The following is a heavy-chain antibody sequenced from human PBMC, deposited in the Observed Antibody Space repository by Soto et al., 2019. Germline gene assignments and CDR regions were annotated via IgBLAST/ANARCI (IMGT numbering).Heavy chain of an antibody. CDR1: GYTLTELS. J-gene: IGHJ4*02. CDR2: FDPEDGET. Sequence: ASVKFSCKVSGYTLTELSMHWVRQAPGKGLEWMGGFDPEDGETIYAQKFQGRVTMTEDTSTDTAYMELSSLRSEDTAVDYCATKPNYDYIWGSYRYPPYFDYWGQGTLVTVSS. V-gene: IGHV1-24*01. CDR3: ATKPNYDYIWGSYRYPPYFDY. D-gene: IGHD3-16*02.